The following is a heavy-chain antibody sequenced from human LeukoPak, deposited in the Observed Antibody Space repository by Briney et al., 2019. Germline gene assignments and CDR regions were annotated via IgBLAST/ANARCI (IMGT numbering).Heavy chain of an antibody. D-gene: IGHD1-26*01. CDR3: ARGAGLGATTLDY. V-gene: IGHV4-61*02. Sequence: SQTLSLTCTVSGGSISSGSYYWSWIRQPAGKGLEWLGRIYSSGSTNYNPSPQSRVTMSVDTSKNQFSLKLASVTAADTAVYYCARGAGLGATTLDYWGQGTLVTVSS. CDR2: IYSSGST. CDR1: GGSISSGSYY. J-gene: IGHJ4*02.